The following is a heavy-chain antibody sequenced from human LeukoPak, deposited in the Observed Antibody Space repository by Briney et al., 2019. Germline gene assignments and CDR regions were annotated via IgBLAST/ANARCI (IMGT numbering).Heavy chain of an antibody. J-gene: IGHJ4*02. CDR3: ARDQRWDYGSGSYVIYYFDY. V-gene: IGHV1-2*02. CDR1: GYTVTGYY. CDR2: MNPDSGGT. Sequence: ASVKVSCKASGYTVTGYYMHWVRQAPGQGLEWMGWMNPDSGGTNYAQKFQGRVTMTRDTSISTAYMELSRLRSDDTAVYYCARDQRWDYGSGSYVIYYFDYWGQGTLVTVSS. D-gene: IGHD3-10*01.